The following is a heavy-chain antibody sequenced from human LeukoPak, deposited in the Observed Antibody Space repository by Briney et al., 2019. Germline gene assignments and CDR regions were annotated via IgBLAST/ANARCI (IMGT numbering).Heavy chain of an antibody. J-gene: IGHJ5*02. D-gene: IGHD3-10*01. V-gene: IGHV4-61*02. CDR1: GGSISSGSDY. CDR2: IYTSGGT. CDR3: ARHKRTAGYYYGSGSSRSGHDWFDP. Sequence: PSQTLSLTCTVSGGSISSGSDYWSWIRQPAGKGLEWIGRIYTSGGTNYNPSLKSRVTISVDTSKNQFSLKLSSVTAADTAVYYCARHKRTAGYYYGSGSSRSGHDWFDPWGQGTLVTVSS.